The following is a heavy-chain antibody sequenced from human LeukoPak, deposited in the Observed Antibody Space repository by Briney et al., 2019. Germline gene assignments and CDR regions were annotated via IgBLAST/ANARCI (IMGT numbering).Heavy chain of an antibody. CDR1: GYTFTYRY. D-gene: IGHD3-10*01. CDR2: ITPFNGNT. V-gene: IGHV1-45*03. J-gene: IGHJ3*02. CDR3: ARSGSGATNDAFDI. Sequence: ASVKVSCEASGYTFTYRYLHWVRQAPRQALKWMGWITPFNGNTNYAQKFQDRVTITRDRSMSTAYMELSSLRSEDTAMYYCARSGSGATNDAFDIWGQGTMVTVSS.